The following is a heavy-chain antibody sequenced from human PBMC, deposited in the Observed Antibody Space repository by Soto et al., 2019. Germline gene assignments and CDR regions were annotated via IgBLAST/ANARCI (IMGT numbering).Heavy chain of an antibody. J-gene: IGHJ4*02. D-gene: IGHD1-26*01. V-gene: IGHV1-8*01. CDR3: ARVAGSPDY. Sequence: QVQLVQSGPEVKKPGASVKVSCKASGYTFTTYDFNWVRQAPGQGLEWMGWLNPKSGMTGSAQKFQGRVTMTRDSSISTGDMELSSLRSEDTAVYYCARVAGSPDYWGQGTLVTVSS. CDR1: GYTFTTYD. CDR2: LNPKSGMT.